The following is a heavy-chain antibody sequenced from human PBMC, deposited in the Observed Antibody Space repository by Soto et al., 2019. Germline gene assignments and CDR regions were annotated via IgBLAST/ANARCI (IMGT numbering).Heavy chain of an antibody. D-gene: IGHD3-10*01. CDR1: GYTFTSYD. Sequence: QVQLVQSGAEVKKPGASVKVSCKASGYTFTSYDINWVRQATGQGLEWMGWMNPNSGNTGYAQKFQGRVTMTRNTSISTAYMELSSLRSEDTAVYYCAREITMVRGVDLWWFDPWGQGTLVTVSS. J-gene: IGHJ5*02. CDR2: MNPNSGNT. CDR3: AREITMVRGVDLWWFDP. V-gene: IGHV1-8*01.